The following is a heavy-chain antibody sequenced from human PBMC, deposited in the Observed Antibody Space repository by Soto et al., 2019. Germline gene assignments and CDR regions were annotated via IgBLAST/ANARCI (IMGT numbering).Heavy chain of an antibody. Sequence: EVQLLESGGDLVQPWGSLRLSCAAYGFLFSNYAMTWVRQAPGKGPEWVSTFTSGGSTYYRDTVKGRFTISRDNSKNTLYLQMNSLRAEDTAVYYCARTDKYNSQSSGWANRFDYWGQGTLVTVSS. D-gene: IGHD6-19*01. CDR3: ARTDKYNSQSSGWANRFDY. J-gene: IGHJ4*02. CDR2: FTSGGST. CDR1: GFLFSNYA. V-gene: IGHV3-23*01.